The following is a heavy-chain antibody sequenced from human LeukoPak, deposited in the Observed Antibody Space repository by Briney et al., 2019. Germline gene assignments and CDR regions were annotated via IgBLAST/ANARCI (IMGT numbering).Heavy chain of an antibody. Sequence: SQTLSLTCSVSCVSINRGTHYWRWLRQPAGRGLEGIGRVYTTGNTNYNPSLWSRITISVDASKNQFSLRLSSVTAADRAVYFCARDRSYYSDTGADSWGQGILVIVSS. J-gene: IGHJ5*01. CDR1: CVSINRGTHY. V-gene: IGHV4-61*02. CDR3: ARDRSYYSDTGADS. D-gene: IGHD3-22*01. CDR2: VYTTGNT.